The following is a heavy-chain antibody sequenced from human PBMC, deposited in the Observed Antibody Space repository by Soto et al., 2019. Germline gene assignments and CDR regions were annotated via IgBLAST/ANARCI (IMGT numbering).Heavy chain of an antibody. CDR1: GYTFTSYY. CDR2: INPSGGST. CDR3: ARDLGDYDSSGYYQDT. J-gene: IGHJ5*02. D-gene: IGHD3-22*01. Sequence: VASVKVSGKVSGYTFTSYYMHWVRQAPGQGLEWMGIINPSGGSTSYAQKFQGRVTMTRDTSTSTVYMELSSLSSEDTAVYYCARDLGDYDSSGYYQDTWGQGTMVAVSS. V-gene: IGHV1-46*01.